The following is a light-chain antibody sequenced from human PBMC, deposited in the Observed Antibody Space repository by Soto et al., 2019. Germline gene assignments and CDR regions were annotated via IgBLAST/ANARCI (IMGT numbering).Light chain of an antibody. Sequence: DIQMTQSPSSLSASVGDGFTITCRAGQIISIYVSLDQQKPGKAPKLLIYAASRLQSGVPSRFSGSRSGTDFTLTISSLQPEDFATYYCQQSYSTPSITFGQGTRLEIK. CDR1: QIISIY. J-gene: IGKJ5*01. V-gene: IGKV1-39*01. CDR2: AAS. CDR3: QQSYSTPSIT.